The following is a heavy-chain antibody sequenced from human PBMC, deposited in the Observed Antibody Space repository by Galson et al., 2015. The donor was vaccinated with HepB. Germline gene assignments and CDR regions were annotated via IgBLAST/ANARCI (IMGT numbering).Heavy chain of an antibody. Sequence: SLRLSCAASGFTFSDYYMSWIRQAPGKGLEWVSYISSSGSTIYYADSVKGRFTISRDNAKNSLYLQMNSLRAEDTAVYYCARDGIDVHPAAGMVDYWGQGTLVTVSS. J-gene: IGHJ4*02. V-gene: IGHV3-11*01. CDR1: GFTFSDYY. CDR3: ARDGIDVHPAAGMVDY. D-gene: IGHD6-13*01. CDR2: ISSSGSTI.